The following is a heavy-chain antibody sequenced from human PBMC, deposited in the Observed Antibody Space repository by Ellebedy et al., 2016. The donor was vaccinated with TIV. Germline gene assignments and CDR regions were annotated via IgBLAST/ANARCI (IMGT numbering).Heavy chain of an antibody. CDR1: GFNFDTHA. Sequence: GESLKISXVGSGFNFDTHAMQWVRQVPGKGLVWVSRISSDGSITNYADSVKGRFTISRDNGKNTLYLQMNNLRVEDTAVYFCARVDSWPPQHYFDSWGQGTLVTVSS. CDR3: ARVDSWPPQHYFDS. CDR2: ISSDGSIT. V-gene: IGHV3-74*01. J-gene: IGHJ4*02. D-gene: IGHD3-9*01.